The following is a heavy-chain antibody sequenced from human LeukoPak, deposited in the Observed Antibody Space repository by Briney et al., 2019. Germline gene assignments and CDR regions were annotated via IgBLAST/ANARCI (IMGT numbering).Heavy chain of an antibody. V-gene: IGHV4-4*02. CDR2: IYHSGST. CDR3: ARVSAWQQLNLEVWYFDL. D-gene: IGHD6-13*01. CDR1: GGSISSSNW. Sequence: SGTLSLTCAVSGGSISSSNWWSWVRQPPGKGLEWIGEIYHSGSTNYNPSLKSRVTISVDKSKNQFSLKLSSVTAADTAVYYCARVSAWQQLNLEVWYFDLWGRGTLVTVSS. J-gene: IGHJ2*01.